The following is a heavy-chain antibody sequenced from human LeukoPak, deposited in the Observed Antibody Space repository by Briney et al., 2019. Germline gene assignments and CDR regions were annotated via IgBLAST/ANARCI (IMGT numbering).Heavy chain of an antibody. D-gene: IGHD3-22*01. J-gene: IGHJ5*02. V-gene: IGHV1-18*04. CDR1: GYTFTGYY. CDR3: AREGSLHHSGDYYLSWFDP. Sequence: ASVKVSCKASGYTFTGYYMHWVRQAPGQGLEWMGWISAYNGNTNYAQNLQDRVTITTDTSTTTAYMELRGLRSDDTAVYYCAREGSLHHSGDYYLSWFDPWGQGTLVTVSS. CDR2: ISAYNGNT.